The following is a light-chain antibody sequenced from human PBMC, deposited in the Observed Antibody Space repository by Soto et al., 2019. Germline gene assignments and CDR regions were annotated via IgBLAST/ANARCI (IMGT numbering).Light chain of an antibody. CDR3: QQYNNWPPWT. J-gene: IGKJ1*01. CDR1: QSVYSS. V-gene: IGKV3-15*01. Sequence: ETVMTQSPATLSVSPGERATLSCRASQSVYSSLAWYQQKPGQAPRLLIYGASTRATNIPARFSGSGSGTEFTLTISRLPSEDFAVYYCQQYNNWPPWTFGQGTKVDIK. CDR2: GAS.